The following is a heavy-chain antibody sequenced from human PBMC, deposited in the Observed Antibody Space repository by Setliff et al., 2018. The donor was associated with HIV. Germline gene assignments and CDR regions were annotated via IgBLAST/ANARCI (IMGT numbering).Heavy chain of an antibody. Sequence: SETLTLTCTVSGGSISGDFWTWIRQPAGEGLEWIGRIYSDGSTNYNPSLKSRVTMSVDTSKNQFSLKLSSVTAAATAVYYCARYVSDWFYIDSWGQGTLVTVSS. V-gene: IGHV4-4*07. J-gene: IGHJ4*02. CDR3: ARYVSDWFYIDS. CDR2: IYSDGST. CDR1: GGSISGDF. D-gene: IGHD3-9*01.